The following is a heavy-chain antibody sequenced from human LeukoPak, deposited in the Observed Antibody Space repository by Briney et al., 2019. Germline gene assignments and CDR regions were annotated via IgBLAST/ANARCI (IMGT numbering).Heavy chain of an antibody. CDR1: GFTFSSHN. CDR2: ISSSSSTI. D-gene: IGHD3-22*01. Sequence: PGGSLRLSCAASGFTFSSHNMNWVRQAPGKGLEWVSYISSSSSTIYYADSVKGRFTISRDNAKNSLYLQMNSLRAEDTAVYYCARGGTKVHYDSSGFFQRWGQGTLVTVSS. J-gene: IGHJ4*02. CDR3: ARGGTKVHYDSSGFFQR. V-gene: IGHV3-48*04.